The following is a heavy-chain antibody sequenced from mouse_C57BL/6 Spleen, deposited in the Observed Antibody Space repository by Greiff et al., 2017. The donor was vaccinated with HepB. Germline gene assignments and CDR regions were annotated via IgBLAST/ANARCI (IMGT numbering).Heavy chain of an antibody. J-gene: IGHJ3*01. CDR2: ISYDGSN. V-gene: IGHV3-6*01. CDR3: ARGSYSSWFAY. Sequence: EVQLQESGPGLVKPSQSLSLTCSVTGYSITSGYYWNWIRQFPGNKLEWMGYISYDGSNNYNPSLKNRISITRDTSKNQFFLKLNSVTTEDTATYYCARGSYSSWFAYWGQGTLVTVSA. D-gene: IGHD2-12*01. CDR1: GYSITSGYY.